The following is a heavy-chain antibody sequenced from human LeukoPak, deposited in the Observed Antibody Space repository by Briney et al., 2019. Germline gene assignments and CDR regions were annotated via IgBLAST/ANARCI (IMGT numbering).Heavy chain of an antibody. D-gene: IGHD3-16*01. J-gene: IGHJ2*01. CDR1: GFTFSSYA. CDR3: AKLGTYWYFDV. Sequence: GGSLRLSCAASGFTFSSYAMSWVRQAPGKGLEWVSAISGSGGSTYYADSVKGRFTISRDNSKNELFLQMNNLRAEDTAVYFCAKLGTYWYFDVWGRGTLVTVSS. CDR2: ISGSGGST. V-gene: IGHV3-23*01.